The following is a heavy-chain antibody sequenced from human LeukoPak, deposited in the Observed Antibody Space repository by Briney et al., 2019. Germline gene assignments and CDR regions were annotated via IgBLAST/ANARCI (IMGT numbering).Heavy chain of an antibody. V-gene: IGHV3-21*04. CDR3: AKEMLRNNWYYFHY. J-gene: IGHJ4*02. Sequence: PGGSLRLSCAASGFTFSDYSINWVRQAPGKGLEWVSSISSSGKNIFYADSVKGRFTISRDNSKNTLYLQMNSLRAEDTAVYYCAKEMLRNNWYYFHYWGQGTLVTVSS. D-gene: IGHD1-1*01. CDR1: GFTFSDYS. CDR2: ISSSGKNI.